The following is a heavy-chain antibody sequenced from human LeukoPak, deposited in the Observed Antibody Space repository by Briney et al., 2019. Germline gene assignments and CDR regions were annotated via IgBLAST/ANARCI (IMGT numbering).Heavy chain of an antibody. CDR3: ARGDYNFWSGYYWLDY. D-gene: IGHD3-3*01. V-gene: IGHV3-23*01. J-gene: IGHJ4*02. CDR1: GFTFSSYA. CDR2: ISGSGSKT. Sequence: PGGSLRLSCAASGFTFSSYAMNWVRQAPGKGLEWISTISGSGSKTYYADSVKGRFTISRDNSKNTLYLQMNSLRAEDTAVYYCARGDYNFWSGYYWLDYWGQGTLVTVSS.